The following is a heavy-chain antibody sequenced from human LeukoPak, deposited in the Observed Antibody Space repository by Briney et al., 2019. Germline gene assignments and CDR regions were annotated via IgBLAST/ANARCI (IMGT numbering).Heavy chain of an antibody. CDR3: ARAYCSSTSCYYYYYGMDV. J-gene: IGHJ6*02. CDR2: MNPNSGGT. V-gene: IGHV1-2*02. D-gene: IGHD2-2*01. CDR1: GYTFTGYY. Sequence: ASVKVSCKACGYTFTGYYMHWVRQAPGQGREGMGWMNPNSGGTNYAQKFQGRVTMTRDTSISTAYMELSRLRSDDTAVYYCARAYCSSTSCYYYYYGMDVWGQGTTVTVS.